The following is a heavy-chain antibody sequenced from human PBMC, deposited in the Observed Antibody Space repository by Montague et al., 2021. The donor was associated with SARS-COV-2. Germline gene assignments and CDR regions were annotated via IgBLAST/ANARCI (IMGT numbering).Heavy chain of an antibody. D-gene: IGHD6-13*01. CDR2: IYSSGNT. CDR3: ARGDHPTTASWYFFDS. V-gene: IGHV4-4*07. CDR1: GGSINYYY. J-gene: IGHJ4*02. Sequence: SETLSLTCTVSGGSINYYYWHWLRQSAGKGLEWIGRIYSSGNTNSNPSLESRVIMSVDSSQNQFSLHLNSVTAADTAVYYCARGDHPTTASWYFFDSWGQGALVTVSS.